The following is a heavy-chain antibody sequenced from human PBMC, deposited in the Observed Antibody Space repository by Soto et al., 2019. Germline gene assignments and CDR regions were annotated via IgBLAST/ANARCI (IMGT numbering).Heavy chain of an antibody. CDR1: GYTFTSYC. Sequence: ASVQVSYMASGYTFTSYCISWVRQAPGQGLEWMGWSSAYNGNTNYAQKLQGRVTMTTDSSTSTAYMELRSLRSDDSAVYYCARDGALNDSSAYYFHYWGQGTLVTVSS. CDR2: SSAYNGNT. CDR3: ARDGALNDSSAYYFHY. V-gene: IGHV1-18*01. J-gene: IGHJ4*02. D-gene: IGHD3-22*01.